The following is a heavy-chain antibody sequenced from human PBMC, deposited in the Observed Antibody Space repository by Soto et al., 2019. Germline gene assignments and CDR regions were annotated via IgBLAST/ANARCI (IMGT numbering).Heavy chain of an antibody. V-gene: IGHV1-18*01. CDR1: GYTFTSYG. D-gene: IGHD7-27*01. CDR3: ARGTNWGGYYYYGMDV. J-gene: IGHJ6*02. Sequence: ASVKVSCKASGYTFTSYGISWVRQAPGQGLEWMGWIGPYNGNTHYAQKLQGRVTMTTDTSTSTAYMELRSLRSDDTAVHYCARGTNWGGYYYYGMDVWGQGTTVTVSS. CDR2: IGPYNGNT.